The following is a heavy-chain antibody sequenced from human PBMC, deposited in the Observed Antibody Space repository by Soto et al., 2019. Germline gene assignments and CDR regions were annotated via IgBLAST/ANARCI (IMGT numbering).Heavy chain of an antibody. J-gene: IGHJ4*02. CDR1: GASISNHY. CDR3: ATGGGWLTDY. V-gene: IGHV4-59*11. D-gene: IGHD6-19*01. CDR2: IHNTGGT. Sequence: QVQLQESGPRRMKPSETLSLTCTVSGASISNHYCQWFRQPPGKGLEWIGYIHNTGGTNYNPSLKSPVTISLETSKNQFSLKLTSVTVADTAVYYCATGGGWLTDYWGQGIRVTVSS.